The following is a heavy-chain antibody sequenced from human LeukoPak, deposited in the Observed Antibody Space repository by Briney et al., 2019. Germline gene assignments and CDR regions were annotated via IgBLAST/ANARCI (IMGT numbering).Heavy chain of an antibody. V-gene: IGHV1-3*01. J-gene: IGHJ6*03. CDR2: INAGNANT. CDR3: ARGTGAGIAAAGRYYYYYMDV. CDR1: GYTFTSYT. Sequence: ASVKVSCKASGYTFTSYTIHWLRQAPGQRLEWMGWINAGNANTKYSQEFQGRVNINRDTSASTAYMELSSLRSDDTAVYYCARGTGAGIAAAGRYYYYYMDVWGKGTTVTISS. D-gene: IGHD6-13*01.